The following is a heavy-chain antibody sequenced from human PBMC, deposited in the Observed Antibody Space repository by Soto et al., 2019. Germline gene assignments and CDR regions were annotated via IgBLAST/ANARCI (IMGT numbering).Heavy chain of an antibody. J-gene: IGHJ6*02. CDR3: ARDRGAVAGFSPLTSYYYYGMDV. D-gene: IGHD6-19*01. CDR2: IYYSGST. Sequence: SETLSLTCTVSGGSVSSGSYYWSWIRQPPGKGLEWIGYIYYSGSTNYNPSLKSRVTISVDTSKNQFSLKLSSVTAADTAVYYCARDRGAVAGFSPLTSYYYYGMDVWGQGTMVTVSS. V-gene: IGHV4-61*01. CDR1: GGSVSSGSYY.